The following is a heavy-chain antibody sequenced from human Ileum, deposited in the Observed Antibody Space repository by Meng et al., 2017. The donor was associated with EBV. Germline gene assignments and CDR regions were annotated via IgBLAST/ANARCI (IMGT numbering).Heavy chain of an antibody. D-gene: IGHD3-16*01. Sequence: PRLAMPSGNLSFPCFFSGVPFSVCYWWSWVRQSPGKGLEWIGEVYPSGTPYYNPSLKSRVTISLDKSRNQFSLNLIHVTAADAAVYYCARDAFQYASGIPAHWGQGTLVTVSS. V-gene: IGHV4-4*02. CDR3: ARDAFQYASGIPAH. CDR2: VYPSGTP. CDR1: GVPFSVCYW. J-gene: IGHJ4*02.